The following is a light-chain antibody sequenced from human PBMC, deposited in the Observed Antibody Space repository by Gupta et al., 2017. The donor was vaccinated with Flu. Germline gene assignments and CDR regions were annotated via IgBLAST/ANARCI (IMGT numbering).Light chain of an antibody. Sequence: PPTLSLSSGGRSSLSCRAGQSVGRQLAWYQHKPGRAPRLLMYDTSKRATGIPARFSGSGSGADFTLTISSLEPEDFAVYYCQQRSIWPLTFGGGTKVEIK. V-gene: IGKV3-11*01. CDR2: DTS. CDR1: QSVGRQ. J-gene: IGKJ4*01. CDR3: QQRSIWPLT.